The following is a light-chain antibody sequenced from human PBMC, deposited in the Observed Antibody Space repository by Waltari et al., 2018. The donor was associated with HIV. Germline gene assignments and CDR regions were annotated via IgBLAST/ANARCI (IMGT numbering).Light chain of an antibody. CDR2: GDR. Sequence: QSVLTQPPSVSGAPGQRVTIPCTGNSSNLGAGYDVHWSQHLPGTAPKLLIYGDRNRPSGVPDRFSASRSDTSASLAITGLQAEDEADYYCQSYDRSLSGSFVFGTGTKVTVL. CDR3: QSYDRSLSGSFV. CDR1: SSNLGAGYD. V-gene: IGLV1-40*01. J-gene: IGLJ1*01.